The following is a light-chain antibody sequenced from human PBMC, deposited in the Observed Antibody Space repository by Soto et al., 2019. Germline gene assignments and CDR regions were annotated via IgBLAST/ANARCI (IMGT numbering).Light chain of an antibody. CDR1: QTIFNW. CDR3: QQYNSYPWT. J-gene: IGKJ1*01. V-gene: IGKV1-5*01. CDR2: DAS. Sequence: DIQMTQSPSTLSASVGDRVTITCRASQTIFNWLAWYQRKPGRAPNLLIYDASSLQSGVPSTFSGSGSGTEFPLTISSLQPGDFATYYCQQYNSYPWTFGQGTKVEIK.